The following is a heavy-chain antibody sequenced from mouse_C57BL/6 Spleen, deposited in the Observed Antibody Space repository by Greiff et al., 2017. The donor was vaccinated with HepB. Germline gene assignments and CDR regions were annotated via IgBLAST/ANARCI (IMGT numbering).Heavy chain of an antibody. CDR3: ARFYYDYDEGWYFDV. V-gene: IGHV1-42*01. CDR2: INPSTGGT. Sequence: EVQLQQSGPELVKPGASVKISCKASGYSFTGYYMNWVKQSPEKSLEWIGEINPSTGGTTYNQKFKAKATLTVDKSSSTAYMQLKSLTSEDSAVYYCARFYYDYDEGWYFDVWGTGTTVTVSS. D-gene: IGHD2-4*01. J-gene: IGHJ1*03. CDR1: GYSFTGYY.